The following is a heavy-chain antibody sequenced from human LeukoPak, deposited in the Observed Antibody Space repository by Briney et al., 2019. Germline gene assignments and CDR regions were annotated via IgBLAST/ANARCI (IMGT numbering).Heavy chain of an antibody. CDR1: GFTFSSYA. J-gene: IGHJ5*02. Sequence: AGGSLRLSCAASGFTFSSYAMHWVRQAPGKGLEWVAVISYDGSNKYYADSVKGRFTISRDNSKNTLYLQMNSLRADDTAVYYCASYSNYWFDLWGQGTLVTVSS. V-gene: IGHV3-30-3*01. CDR2: ISYDGSNK. D-gene: IGHD4-11*01. CDR3: ASYSNYWFDL.